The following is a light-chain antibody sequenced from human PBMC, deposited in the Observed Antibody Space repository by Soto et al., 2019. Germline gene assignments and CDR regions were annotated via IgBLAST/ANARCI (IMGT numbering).Light chain of an antibody. CDR2: SSN. CDR3: AAWDDSLNGWV. Sequence: QSVLTQPPSVSGTPGQRVTISCSGGISNIGSNTVTWYQQLPGTAPKLLIYSSNQRPSGVPDRFSGSRSGTSGSLAISGLQSEDEADYYCAAWDDSLNGWVFGGGTKLTVL. V-gene: IGLV1-44*01. J-gene: IGLJ3*02. CDR1: ISNIGSNT.